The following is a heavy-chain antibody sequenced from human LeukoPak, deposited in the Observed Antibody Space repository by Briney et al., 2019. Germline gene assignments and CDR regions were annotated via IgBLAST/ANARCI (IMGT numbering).Heavy chain of an antibody. Sequence: SETLSLTCAVYGGSFSGYYRSWIRQPPGKGLEWIGEINHSGSTNYNPSLKSRVTISVDTSKNQFSLKLSSVTAADTAVYYCARGSSWYQPDYWGQGTLVTVSS. CDR3: ARGSSWYQPDY. CDR2: INHSGST. V-gene: IGHV4-34*01. J-gene: IGHJ4*02. D-gene: IGHD6-13*01. CDR1: GGSFSGYY.